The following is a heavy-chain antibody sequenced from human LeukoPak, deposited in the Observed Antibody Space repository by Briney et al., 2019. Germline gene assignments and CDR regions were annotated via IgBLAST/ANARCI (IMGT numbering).Heavy chain of an antibody. D-gene: IGHD1-26*01. CDR1: GFTFSSYW. CDR2: IKQDGSEK. CDR3: RSSGRGGYYYYYMDV. Sequence: GGSLRLSCAASGFTFSSYWMSWVRQAPGKGLEWVANIKQDGSEKYYVDSEKGRFTISRDNAKNSLYLQMNSLRAEDTAVYYCRSSGRGGYYYYYMDVWGKGTTVTVSS. J-gene: IGHJ6*03. V-gene: IGHV3-7*01.